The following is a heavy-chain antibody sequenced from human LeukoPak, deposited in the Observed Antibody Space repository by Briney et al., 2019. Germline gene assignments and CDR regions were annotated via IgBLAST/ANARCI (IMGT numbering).Heavy chain of an antibody. CDR3: ARDGDYYYYMDV. Sequence: SETLSLTCTVSGGSISSYYWSWIRQPPGKGLEWIGYIYYSGSTNYNPSLKSRVTISVDTSKNKFSLKLSSVTAADTAVYYCARDGDYYYYMDVWGKGTTVTVSS. J-gene: IGHJ6*03. CDR2: IYYSGST. V-gene: IGHV4-59*01. CDR1: GGSISSYY. D-gene: IGHD3-10*01.